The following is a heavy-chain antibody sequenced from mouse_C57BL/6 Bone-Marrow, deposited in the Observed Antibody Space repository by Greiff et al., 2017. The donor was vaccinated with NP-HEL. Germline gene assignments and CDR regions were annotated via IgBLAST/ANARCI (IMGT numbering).Heavy chain of an antibody. D-gene: IGHD6-2*01. CDR1: GFTFSSYT. V-gene: IGHV5-9*01. Sequence: EVNVVESGGGLVKPGGSLKLSCAASGFTFSSYTMSWVRQTPEKRLEWVATISGGGGNTYYPDSVKGRFTISRDNAKNTLYLQMSSLRSEDTALYYCARHLYMDYWGQGTSVTVSS. CDR2: ISGGGGNT. J-gene: IGHJ4*01. CDR3: ARHLYMDY.